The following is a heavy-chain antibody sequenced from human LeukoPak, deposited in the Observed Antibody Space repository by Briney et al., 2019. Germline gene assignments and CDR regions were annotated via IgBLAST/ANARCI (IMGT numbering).Heavy chain of an antibody. J-gene: IGHJ3*02. Sequence: PSETLSLTCAVYGGSFSGYYWSWMRQPPGKGLEWIGEINHSGSTNYNPSLKSRVTISVDTSKNQFSLKLSSVTAADTAVYDCARVVQLWLDAFDIWGQGTMVTVSS. CDR2: INHSGST. D-gene: IGHD5-18*01. CDR3: ARVVQLWLDAFDI. V-gene: IGHV4-34*01. CDR1: GGSFSGYY.